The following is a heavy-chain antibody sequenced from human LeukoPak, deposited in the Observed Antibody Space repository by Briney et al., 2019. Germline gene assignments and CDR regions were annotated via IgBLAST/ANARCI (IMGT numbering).Heavy chain of an antibody. Sequence: GASVRVSCKASGYTFTSYDINWVRQATGQGLEWMGWMNPNSGNTGYAQKFQGRVTITRNTSISTAYMELSSLRSEDTAVYYCARGDMVTNPSGDYWGQGTLVTVSS. CDR3: ARGDMVTNPSGDY. CDR1: GYTFTSYD. V-gene: IGHV1-8*03. CDR2: MNPNSGNT. J-gene: IGHJ4*02. D-gene: IGHD5-18*01.